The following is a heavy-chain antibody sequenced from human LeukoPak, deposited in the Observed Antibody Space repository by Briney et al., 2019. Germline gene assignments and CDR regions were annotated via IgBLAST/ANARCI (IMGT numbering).Heavy chain of an antibody. D-gene: IGHD3-22*01. Sequence: SQTLSLTFAISGDSVSINSAAWNWIRQSPSRGLEWLGRTYYRSKWYNDYAVSVKSRIAINPDTSKNQFYLQLNSVTPEDTAVYYCASSDNSGHLLAYWGQGTLVTVSS. CDR3: ASSDNSGHLLAY. CDR1: GDSVSINSAA. CDR2: TYYRSKWYN. V-gene: IGHV6-1*01. J-gene: IGHJ4*02.